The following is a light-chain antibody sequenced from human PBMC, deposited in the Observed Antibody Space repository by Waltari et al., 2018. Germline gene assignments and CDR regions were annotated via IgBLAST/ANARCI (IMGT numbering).Light chain of an antibody. J-gene: IGKJ1*01. V-gene: IGKV3-15*01. Sequence: EIVMTQSPATLSVSPGERATLSFRASHSVSSNVAWYQHKTAQSPRLLSYGASTRASGIAARFSGSGSGTEFTLTISSLQSEDFALYYCQQYNDWPRTFGQGTKVEI. CDR1: HSVSSN. CDR2: GAS. CDR3: QQYNDWPRT.